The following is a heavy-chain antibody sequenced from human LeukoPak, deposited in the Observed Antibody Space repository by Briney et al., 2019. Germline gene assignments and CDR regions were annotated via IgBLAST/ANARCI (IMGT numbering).Heavy chain of an antibody. V-gene: IGHV4-59*01. D-gene: IGHD3-22*01. CDR3: ASLTSGYYYNY. Sequence: KPSETLSLTCTVSGGSISSYYWSWIRQPPGKGLEWIGYIYYSGSTNYNPSLKSRVTISVDTSKNQFSLKLSSVTAADTAVYYCASLTSGYYYNYWGQGTLVTVSS. J-gene: IGHJ4*02. CDR1: GGSISSYY. CDR2: IYYSGST.